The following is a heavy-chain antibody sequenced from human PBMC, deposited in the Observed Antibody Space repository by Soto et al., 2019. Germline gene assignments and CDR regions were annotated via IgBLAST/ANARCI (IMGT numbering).Heavy chain of an antibody. V-gene: IGHV1-8*01. Sequence: QVQLVQSGAEVKKPGASVKVSCKASGYTFTSYDINWVRQATGQGLEWMGWMNANSGNTGYAQKFQGRVTMTRNTSTTTAYKELSSLRAEATAVYYCAREISYGVDVWGQGTTVTVSS. CDR2: MNANSGNT. CDR1: GYTFTSYD. CDR3: AREISYGVDV. J-gene: IGHJ6*02.